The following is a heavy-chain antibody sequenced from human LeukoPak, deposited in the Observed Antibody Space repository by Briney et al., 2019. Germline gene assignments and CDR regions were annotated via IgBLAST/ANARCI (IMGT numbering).Heavy chain of an antibody. Sequence: GRSLRPSSTASRFTLADYSISWGCQAPGKGLEWVSSISTSSTYIYYADSVKGRFTISRDNAKNSLYLQMNSLRAEDTAVCYCARDKYSSSSYYFDYWGQGTLVTVSS. J-gene: IGHJ4*02. CDR3: ARDKYSSSSYYFDY. D-gene: IGHD6-6*01. V-gene: IGHV3-21*01. CDR2: ISTSSTYI. CDR1: RFTLADYS.